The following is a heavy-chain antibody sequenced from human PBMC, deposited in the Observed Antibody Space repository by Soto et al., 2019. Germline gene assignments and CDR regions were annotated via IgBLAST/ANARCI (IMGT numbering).Heavy chain of an antibody. Sequence: ASVKVSCKASGYTFTGYCMHWVRQAPGQGLEWMGWINPNSGGTNYAQKFQGRVTMTRDTSISTAYMELSRLRSDDTAVYYCARVIYNWNYRPLDYWGQGTLVTVCS. J-gene: IGHJ4*02. CDR2: INPNSGGT. D-gene: IGHD1-7*01. CDR3: ARVIYNWNYRPLDY. V-gene: IGHV1-2*02. CDR1: GYTFTGYC.